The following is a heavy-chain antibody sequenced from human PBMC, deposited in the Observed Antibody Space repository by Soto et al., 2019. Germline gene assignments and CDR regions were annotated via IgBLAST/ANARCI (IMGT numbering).Heavy chain of an antibody. Sequence: GGSLRLSCAASGFTFSSYAMHWVRQAPGKGLEWVAVISYDGSNKYYADSVKGRFTISRDNSKNTLYLQMNSLRAEDTAVYCCARDLSYDSSGSPDYWGQGTLVTVSS. CDR1: GFTFSSYA. V-gene: IGHV3-30-3*01. J-gene: IGHJ4*02. D-gene: IGHD3-22*01. CDR2: ISYDGSNK. CDR3: ARDLSYDSSGSPDY.